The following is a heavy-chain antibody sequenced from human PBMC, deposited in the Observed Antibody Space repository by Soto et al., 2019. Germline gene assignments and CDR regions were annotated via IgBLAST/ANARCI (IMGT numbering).Heavy chain of an antibody. J-gene: IGHJ6*02. D-gene: IGHD3-3*01. Sequence: GASVKVSCNASGYTFTSYGISWVRQAPGQGREGMGWISAYNGNTNYAQKLQGRVTMTTDTSTSTAYMELRSLRSDDTAVYYCARFLTIFWSGYYDETYGMDVWGQGTTVTVSS. CDR1: GYTFTSYG. CDR3: ARFLTIFWSGYYDETYGMDV. V-gene: IGHV1-18*01. CDR2: ISAYNGNT.